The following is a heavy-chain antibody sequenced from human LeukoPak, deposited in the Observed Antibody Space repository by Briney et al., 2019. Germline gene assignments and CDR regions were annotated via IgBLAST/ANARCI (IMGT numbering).Heavy chain of an antibody. CDR1: GLTFSSYA. Sequence: GGSLRLSCAASGLTFSSYAMHWVRQAPGKGLEWVAVISYDGSNKYYADSVKGRFTISRDNSKNTLYLQMNSLRAEDTAVYYYARDFIPQVGAGFDYWGQGTLVTVSS. CDR2: ISYDGSNK. D-gene: IGHD1-26*01. J-gene: IGHJ4*02. CDR3: ARDFIPQVGAGFDY. V-gene: IGHV3-30-3*01.